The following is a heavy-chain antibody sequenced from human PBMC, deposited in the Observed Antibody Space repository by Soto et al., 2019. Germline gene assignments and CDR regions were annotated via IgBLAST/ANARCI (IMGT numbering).Heavy chain of an antibody. Sequence: EVQLVESGGGLVQPGGSLRLSCAASGFTFSTYWMSWVRQAPGKGLEWVANIKEDGSEKYYVDSVKGRFTISRDNANNSLYLQTNSLRAEDTAVYYCVRVGXXGGYWGQXTLVTV. CDR2: IKEDGSEK. CDR1: GFTFSTYW. D-gene: IGHD3-16*01. J-gene: IGHJ4*02. CDR3: VRVGXXGGY. V-gene: IGHV3-7*03.